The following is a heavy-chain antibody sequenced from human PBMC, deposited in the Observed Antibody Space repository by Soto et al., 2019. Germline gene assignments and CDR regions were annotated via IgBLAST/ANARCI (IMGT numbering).Heavy chain of an antibody. V-gene: IGHV3-23*01. J-gene: IGHJ5*02. CDR2: ISGSGGST. Sequence: EVQLLESGGGLVQHGGSLRLSCAASGFTFSSYAMSWVRQAPGKGLEWVSAISGSGGSTYYADSVKGRFTISRDNSKNTLYLQMNSLRAEDMAVYYCAKDGNPIPYLTGYYRLGWFDPWGQGTLVTVSS. CDR3: AKDGNPIPYLTGYYRLGWFDP. CDR1: GFTFSSYA. D-gene: IGHD3-9*01.